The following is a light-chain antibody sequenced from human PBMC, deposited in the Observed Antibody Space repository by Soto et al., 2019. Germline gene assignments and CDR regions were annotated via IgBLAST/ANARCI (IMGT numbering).Light chain of an antibody. V-gene: IGKV1-39*01. CDR3: QQSYSSPIT. J-gene: IGKJ5*01. CDR2: AAS. CDR1: QYIRSF. Sequence: DIQKTQSPSSLSASVGDRVTITCRASQYIRSFLNWYQQESGKAPKLLIHAASTLHSGVPSRFSGSGSGTDFTLTISSLQPEDFGTYYCQQSYSSPITFGQGTRLEIK.